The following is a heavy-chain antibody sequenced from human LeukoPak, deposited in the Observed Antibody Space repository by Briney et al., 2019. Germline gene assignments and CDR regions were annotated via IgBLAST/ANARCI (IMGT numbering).Heavy chain of an antibody. V-gene: IGHV4-39*01. D-gene: IGHD5-18*01. CDR3: ARDGYTYGSFDY. J-gene: IGHJ4*02. Sequence: PSETLSLTCTVSGGSISSSSYFWGWIRQPPGKGLEWIGSIYYSGSTYSNPSLKSRVTISVDTSKSQFSLKLSSVTAADTAVYYCARDGYTYGSFDYWGQGTLVTVSS. CDR1: GGSISSSSYF. CDR2: IYYSGST.